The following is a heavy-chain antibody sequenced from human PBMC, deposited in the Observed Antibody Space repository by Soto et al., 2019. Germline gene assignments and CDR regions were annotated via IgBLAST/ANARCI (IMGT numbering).Heavy chain of an antibody. CDR1: GFTFSSYS. CDR2: ISSSSSYI. CDR3: ASLWYYDFWSGGLDNAFDI. D-gene: IGHD3-3*01. Sequence: GGSLRLSCAASGFTFSSYSMNWVRQAPGKGLEWVSSISSSSSYIYYADSVKGRFTISRDNAKNSLYLQMNSLRAEDTAVYYCASLWYYDFWSGGLDNAFDIWGQGTMVTVSS. V-gene: IGHV3-21*01. J-gene: IGHJ3*02.